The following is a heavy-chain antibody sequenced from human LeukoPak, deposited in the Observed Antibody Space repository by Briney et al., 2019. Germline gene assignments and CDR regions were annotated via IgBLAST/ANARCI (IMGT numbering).Heavy chain of an antibody. CDR2: ISAYNGNT. V-gene: IGHV1-18*01. CDR1: GYTFTSYG. D-gene: IGHD3-22*01. J-gene: IGHJ4*02. CDR3: ARSAAYSYDSSGYYMDY. Sequence: GASVKVSCKASGYTFTSYGISWVRQAPGQGLEWMGWISAYNGNTNYAQKLQGRVTMTTDTSTSTAYMELRSLRSDHTAVYYCARSAAYSYDSSGYYMDYWGQGTLVTVSS.